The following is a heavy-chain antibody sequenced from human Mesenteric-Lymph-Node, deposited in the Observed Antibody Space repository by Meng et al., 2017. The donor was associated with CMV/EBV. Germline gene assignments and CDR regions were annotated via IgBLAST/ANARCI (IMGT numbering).Heavy chain of an antibody. D-gene: IGHD6-6*01. CDR2: INHSGST. Sequence: SETLSLTCAVYGGSFSGYYWSWIRQPPGKGLEWIGEINHSGSTNYNPSLKSRVTISVDTSKNQFSLKLSSVTAADTAVYYCARVYSSSGLYYYGMDVWGQGTTVTVSS. CDR3: ARVYSSSGLYYYGMDV. CDR1: GGSFSGYY. J-gene: IGHJ6*02. V-gene: IGHV4-34*01.